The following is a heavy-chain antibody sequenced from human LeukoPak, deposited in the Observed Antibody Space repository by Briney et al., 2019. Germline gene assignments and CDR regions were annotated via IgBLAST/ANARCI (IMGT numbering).Heavy chain of an antibody. CDR2: IWYDGSNK. V-gene: IGHV3-33*01. J-gene: IGHJ4*02. Sequence: GGSLRLSCAASGFTFSSYGMHWVRQAPGKGLEWVAVIWYDGSNKYYADSVKGRFTISRDNSKNTLYLQMNSLRAEDTAVYYCAISLEMATIYYWGQETPVTVSS. CDR3: AISLEMATIYY. CDR1: GFTFSSYG. D-gene: IGHD5-24*01.